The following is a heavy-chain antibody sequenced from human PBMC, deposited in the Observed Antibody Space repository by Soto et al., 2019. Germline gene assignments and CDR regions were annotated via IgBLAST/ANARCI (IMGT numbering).Heavy chain of an antibody. CDR1: GGSISSGGYY. CDR2: IYYSGST. V-gene: IGHV4-31*03. J-gene: IGHJ6*02. Sequence: QVQLQESGPGLVKPSQTLSLTCTVSGGSISSGGYYWSWIRQHPGKGLDWIGYIYYSGSTYYNPSLKSRGTISVDTSKNQFSLKLSSVTAADTAVYYCARGGRRSPGMDVWGQGTTGPVSS. CDR3: ARGGRRSPGMDV.